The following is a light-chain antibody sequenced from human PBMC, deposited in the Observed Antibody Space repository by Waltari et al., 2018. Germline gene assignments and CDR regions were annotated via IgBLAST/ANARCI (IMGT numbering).Light chain of an antibody. CDR1: SSDVGRYNY. V-gene: IGLV2-11*01. Sequence: QSALTQPRSVSGSPGQSVTIPCAGTSSDVGRYNYVPWYQQHPGKAPQLMIYDVSNRPSGVPDRFSGSKSGNTASLTISGLQAEDEADYYCCSYAGSYSRVFGGGTQLTVL. CDR2: DVS. J-gene: IGLJ3*02. CDR3: CSYAGSYSRV.